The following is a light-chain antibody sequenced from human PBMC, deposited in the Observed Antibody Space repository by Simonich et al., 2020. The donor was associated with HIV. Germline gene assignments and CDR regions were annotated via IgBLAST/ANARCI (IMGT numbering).Light chain of an antibody. V-gene: IGLV1-44*01. CDR3: ATWDDSLNGWV. Sequence: QSVLTQPPSASGTPGQRVTISCSGSSSNIGSNNVNWYQQLPGTAPKLLIYSKNQRPSGVPDRFSGSKSGTSASLAISGLQSEDEADYYCATWDDSLNGWVFGGGTKLTVL. CDR2: SKN. CDR1: SSNIGSNN. J-gene: IGLJ3*02.